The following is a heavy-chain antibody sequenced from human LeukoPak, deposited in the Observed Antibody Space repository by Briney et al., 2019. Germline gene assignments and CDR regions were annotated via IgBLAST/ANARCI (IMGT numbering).Heavy chain of an antibody. V-gene: IGHV3-48*02. D-gene: IGHD4-23*01. CDR1: GFTFSSYG. CDR3: ARDVQDYRDSSGLA. CDR2: ISSSSSVI. Sequence: GGSLRLSCAASGFTFSSYGMNWVRQAPGKGLEWVSYISSSSSVIYYADSVKGRFTISRDNAKNSLYLQVNSLRDEDTAVYYCARDVQDYRDSSGLAWGQGTLVTVSS. J-gene: IGHJ5*02.